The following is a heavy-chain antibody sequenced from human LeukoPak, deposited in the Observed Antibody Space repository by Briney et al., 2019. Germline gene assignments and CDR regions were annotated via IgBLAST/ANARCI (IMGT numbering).Heavy chain of an antibody. D-gene: IGHD1-1*01. CDR1: GYTFTSYD. CDR3: ARSDLESRYYYYYGMDV. CDR2: IIPILGIA. Sequence: ASVKVSCKASGYTFTSYDINWVRQAPGQGLEWMGRIIPILGIANYAQKFQGRVTITADKSTSTAYMELSSLRSEDTAVYYCARSDLESRYYYYYGMDVWGQGTTVTVSS. J-gene: IGHJ6*02. V-gene: IGHV1-69*04.